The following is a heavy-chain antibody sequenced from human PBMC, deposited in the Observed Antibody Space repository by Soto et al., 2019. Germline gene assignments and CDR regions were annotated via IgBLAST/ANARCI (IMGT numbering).Heavy chain of an antibody. CDR3: ARDFLGSGVVTAAIDY. CDR2: ISYDGSNK. V-gene: IGHV3-30-3*01. J-gene: IGHJ4*01. CDR1: GFTFSSYA. Sequence: PGGSLRLSGAASGFTFSSYAMHWVRQAPCKGLEWVAVISYDGSNKYYADSVKGRFTISRDNSKNTLYLQMNSLRAEDTAVYYCARDFLGSGVVTAAIDYGGHGTLV. D-gene: IGHD2-2*02.